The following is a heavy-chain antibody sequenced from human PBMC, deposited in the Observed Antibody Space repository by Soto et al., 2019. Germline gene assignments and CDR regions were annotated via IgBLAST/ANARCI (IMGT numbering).Heavy chain of an antibody. CDR1: GGTFSSYA. V-gene: IGHV1-69*13. J-gene: IGHJ5*02. CDR2: IIPIFGTA. D-gene: IGHD2-15*01. CDR3: ARDSGVAAANWFDP. Sequence: ASVKVSCKASGGTFSSYAISWVRQAPGQGLEWMGGIIPIFGTANYAQKFQGRVTITADESTGTAYMELSSLRSDDTAVYHCARDSGVAAANWFDPWGQGTLVTVSS.